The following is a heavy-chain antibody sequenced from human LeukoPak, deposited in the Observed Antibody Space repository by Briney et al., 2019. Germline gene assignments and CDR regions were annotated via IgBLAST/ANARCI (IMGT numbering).Heavy chain of an antibody. J-gene: IGHJ4*02. D-gene: IGHD4-23*01. Sequence: SETLSLTCSVSGGSISSYYWSWIRQPPGKGLEWIGYIYYTGSIDYNPSLKSRVTISVDTSKNQFSLKLSSVTAADTAVYYCARGARWNDYWGQGTLVTVSP. V-gene: IGHV4-59*01. CDR3: ARGARWNDY. CDR2: IYYTGSI. CDR1: GGSISSYY.